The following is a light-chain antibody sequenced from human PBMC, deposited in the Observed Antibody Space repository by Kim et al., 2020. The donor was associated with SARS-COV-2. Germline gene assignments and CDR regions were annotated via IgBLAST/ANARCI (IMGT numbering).Light chain of an antibody. CDR2: RNN. V-gene: IGLV10-54*04. J-gene: IGLJ3*02. CDR1: SNNVGYEG. Sequence: SPTATLTCTGNSNNVGYEGAAWLQQHQGHPPKLLTYRNNNRPSGISDRFSASRSGNTASLTISGLQPEDETDYYCSAWDSSLSAWVFGGGTQLTVL. CDR3: SAWDSSLSAWV.